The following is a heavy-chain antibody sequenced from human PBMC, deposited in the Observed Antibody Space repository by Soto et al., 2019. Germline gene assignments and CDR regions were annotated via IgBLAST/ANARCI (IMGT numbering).Heavy chain of an antibody. J-gene: IGHJ6*02. V-gene: IGHV4-4*07. CDR3: ARDPSYSSSSDYYYYGMDV. CDR1: GGSISSYY. D-gene: IGHD6-6*01. Sequence: SETLSLTCTVSGGSISSYYWSWIRQPAGKGLEWIGRIYTSGSTNYNPSLKSRVTMSVDTSKNQFSLKLSSVTAADTAVYYCARDPSYSSSSDYYYYGMDVWGQGTTVTVSS. CDR2: IYTSGST.